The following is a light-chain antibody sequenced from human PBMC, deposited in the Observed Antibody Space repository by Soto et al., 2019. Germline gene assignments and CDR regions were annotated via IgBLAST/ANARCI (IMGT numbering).Light chain of an antibody. CDR2: SNN. J-gene: IGLJ1*01. CDR1: SSNIGSNY. CDR3: AAWDDSLSGLV. V-gene: IGLV1-47*02. Sequence: QSELTQPPSASGTPGQRVTISCSGSSSNIGSNYVYWYQQLPGTAPKLLIYSNNQRPSGVPDRFSGSKSGTSASLAISGLRSEDEADYYCAAWDDSLSGLVFGTGTKVTVL.